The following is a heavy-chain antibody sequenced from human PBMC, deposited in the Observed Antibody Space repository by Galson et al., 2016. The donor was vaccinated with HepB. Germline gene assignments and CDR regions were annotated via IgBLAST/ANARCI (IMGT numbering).Heavy chain of an antibody. V-gene: IGHV3-53*01. D-gene: IGHD1-20*01. Sequence: SLRLSCAASGFTVSSNYMSWVRQAPGKGLECIAIIYSGGITYHADSVKGRFTISRDSSSNTLFLQMNSLKTEDTAVYYCAVSLGPAQLEYWGQGTLVTVSS. CDR1: GFTVSSNY. CDR2: IYSGGIT. J-gene: IGHJ4*02. CDR3: AVSLGPAQLEY.